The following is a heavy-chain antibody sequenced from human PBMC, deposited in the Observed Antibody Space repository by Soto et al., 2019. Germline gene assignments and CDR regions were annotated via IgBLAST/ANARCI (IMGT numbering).Heavy chain of an antibody. Sequence: ASVKVSCKASGYTFTCYDINWARQSTGQGLEWMGWMNPNSGNTGYAQKFQGRVTMTRNTSISTAYMELSSLRSEDTAVYYCARWGYDILTGDYFDYWGQGTLVTVSS. CDR2: MNPNSGNT. D-gene: IGHD3-9*01. J-gene: IGHJ4*02. CDR1: GYTFTCYD. CDR3: ARWGYDILTGDYFDY. V-gene: IGHV1-8*01.